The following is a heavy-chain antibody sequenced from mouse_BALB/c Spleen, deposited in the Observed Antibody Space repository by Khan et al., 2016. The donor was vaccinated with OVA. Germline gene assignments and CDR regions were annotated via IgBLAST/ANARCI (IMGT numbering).Heavy chain of an antibody. V-gene: IGHV1-4*01. CDR3: ARRTTGYTMDY. Sequence: QVQLKQSGAELARPGASVRMSCKASGYTFTSNTMHWVKQRPGQGLEWIGYINTRSGYTNYNQNFKDKATLTADKSSSTAYMQLSSLTSEDSAVYYCARRTTGYTMDYWGQGTSVTVSS. CDR1: GYTFTSNT. J-gene: IGHJ4*01. CDR2: INTRSGYT. D-gene: IGHD2-14*01.